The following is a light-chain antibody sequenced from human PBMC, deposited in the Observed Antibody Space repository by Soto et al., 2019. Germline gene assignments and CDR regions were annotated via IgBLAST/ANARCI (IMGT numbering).Light chain of an antibody. CDR1: QYISNY. CDR3: QQRSNWPPIT. CDR2: DAS. V-gene: IGKV3-11*01. Sequence: EIVLTQSPATLSLSPGERAALSCRASQYISNYLAWYQQKPGQAPRLLIYDASTRAIGIPARFSGSGSGTDFTLTITSLEPEDSAVYYCQQRSNWPPITFGQGTRLEI. J-gene: IGKJ5*01.